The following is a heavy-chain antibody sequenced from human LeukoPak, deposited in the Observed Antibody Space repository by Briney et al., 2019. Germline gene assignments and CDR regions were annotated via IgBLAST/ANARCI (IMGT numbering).Heavy chain of an antibody. J-gene: IGHJ4*02. V-gene: IGHV3-23*01. CDR1: GFTFSSYA. CDR3: AKYVGSSSFYFDY. D-gene: IGHD3-10*01. Sequence: GGSLRLSCAASGFTFSSYAMSWVRQAPGKGLEWVSTISGGSTFYADSVKGRFTISRDNSENTLYLQMNSLRAEDTAVYYCAKYVGSSSFYFDYWGQGTLVTVSS. CDR2: ISGGST.